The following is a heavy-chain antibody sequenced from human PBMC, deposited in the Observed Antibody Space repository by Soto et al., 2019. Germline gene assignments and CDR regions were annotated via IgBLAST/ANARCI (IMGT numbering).Heavy chain of an antibody. CDR2: IYYSGST. Sequence: QVQLQESGPGLVKPSQTLSLTCTVSGGSISSGGYYWSWIRQHPGKGLEWIGYIYYSGSTYYNPSLKSRVTISVDTSKNQFSLKLSSVTAADTAVYYCARVGPEASTVVTGFDIWGQGTMVTVSS. D-gene: IGHD4-17*01. CDR1: GGSISSGGYY. CDR3: ARVGPEASTVVTGFDI. J-gene: IGHJ3*02. V-gene: IGHV4-31*03.